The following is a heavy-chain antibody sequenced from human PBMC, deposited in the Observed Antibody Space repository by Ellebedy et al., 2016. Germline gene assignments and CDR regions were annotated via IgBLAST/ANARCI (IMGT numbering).Heavy chain of an antibody. CDR1: GFTFSSYA. J-gene: IGHJ4*02. CDR2: ISGSGGST. D-gene: IGHD6-19*01. V-gene: IGHV3-23*01. CDR3: ALSTSSSGWYYFDY. Sequence: GESLKISCAASGFTFSSYAMSWVRQAPGKGLEWVSAISGSGGSTYYADSVKGRFTISRDNSKNTLYLQMNSLRAEDTAVYYCALSTSSSGWYYFDYWGQGTLVTVSS.